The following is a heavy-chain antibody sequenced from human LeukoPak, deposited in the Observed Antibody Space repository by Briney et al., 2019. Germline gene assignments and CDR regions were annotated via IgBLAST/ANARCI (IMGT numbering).Heavy chain of an antibody. CDR2: INHSGST. V-gene: IGHV4-34*01. J-gene: IGHJ2*01. Sequence: SETLSLTCAVYGGSFSGYYWSWIRQPPGKGLEWIGEINHSGSTNYNPSLKSRVTISVDTSKNQFSLKLSSVTAADTAVYYCARGHRYNSNRPFDLWGRGTLVTVSS. CDR3: ARGHRYNSNRPFDL. D-gene: IGHD1-20*01. CDR1: GGSFSGYY.